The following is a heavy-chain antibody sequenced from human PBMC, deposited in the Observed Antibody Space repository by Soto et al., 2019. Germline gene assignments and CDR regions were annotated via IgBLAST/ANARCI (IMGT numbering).Heavy chain of an antibody. Sequence: SETLSLTCTVSGGSISSYYWSWIRQPPGKGLEWIGYIYYSGSTNYNPSLKSRVTISVDTSKNQFSLKLSSVTAADTAVYYCARSRFKYYYDSSGFDYWGQGTLVTVSS. J-gene: IGHJ4*02. CDR2: IYYSGST. V-gene: IGHV4-59*01. D-gene: IGHD3-22*01. CDR1: GGSISSYY. CDR3: ARSRFKYYYDSSGFDY.